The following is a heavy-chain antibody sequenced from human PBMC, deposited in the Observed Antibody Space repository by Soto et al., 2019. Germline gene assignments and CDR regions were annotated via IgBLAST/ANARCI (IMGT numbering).Heavy chain of an antibody. J-gene: IGHJ5*02. Sequence: SETLSLTCTVSGGSISSYYWSWIRQPPGKGLEWIGYIYYSGSTNYNPSLKSRVTISVDTSKNQFSLKLSSVTAADTAVYYCARHYSSGWYVWFDPWGQGILVTVSS. V-gene: IGHV4-59*08. D-gene: IGHD6-19*01. CDR2: IYYSGST. CDR1: GGSISSYY. CDR3: ARHYSSGWYVWFDP.